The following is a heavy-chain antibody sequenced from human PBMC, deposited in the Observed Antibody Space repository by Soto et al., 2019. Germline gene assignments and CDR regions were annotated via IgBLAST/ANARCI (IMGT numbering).Heavy chain of an antibody. V-gene: IGHV1-46*01. J-gene: IGHJ4*02. CDR3: ARATRSGSPHFDH. D-gene: IGHD5-12*01. CDR1: GYTFSNYY. CDR2: INPSGDST. Sequence: GASVKVSCKGAGYTFSNYYMHRVRQAPGQGLEWMGIINPSGDSTSYAQEFQGRVTMTRETSTSTLYMELSSLRSEDTAVYYCARATRSGSPHFDHWGQGTLVTVSS.